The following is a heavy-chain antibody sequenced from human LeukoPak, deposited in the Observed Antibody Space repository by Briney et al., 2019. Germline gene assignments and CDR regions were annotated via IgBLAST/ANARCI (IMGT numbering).Heavy chain of an antibody. J-gene: IGHJ4*02. V-gene: IGHV3-20*04. CDR2: INWNGGST. D-gene: IGHD3-22*01. CDR3: ARARTYYYDSSGYYYFDY. CDR1: GFTFDDYG. Sequence: GGSLRLSCAASGFTFDDYGMSWVRQAPGKGLEWVSGINWNGGSTGYADSVKGRFTISRDNAKNSLYLQMNSPRAEDTALYYCARARTYYYDSSGYYYFDYWGQGTLVTVSS.